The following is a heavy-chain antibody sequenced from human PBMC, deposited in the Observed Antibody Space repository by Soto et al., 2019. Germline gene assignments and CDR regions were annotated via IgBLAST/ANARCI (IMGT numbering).Heavy chain of an antibody. CDR2: IYYSGST. Sequence: PSETLSLTCTVSGGSISSTSHYWGWIRQPPGKGLEWIGSIYYSGSTYYNPSLKSRLTISVDTSKNQFSLKLSSVTAVDTAVYYCARVWGGAFDIWGQGTMVTVS. CDR3: ARVWGGAFDI. CDR1: GGSISSTSHY. D-gene: IGHD3-10*01. V-gene: IGHV4-39*07. J-gene: IGHJ3*02.